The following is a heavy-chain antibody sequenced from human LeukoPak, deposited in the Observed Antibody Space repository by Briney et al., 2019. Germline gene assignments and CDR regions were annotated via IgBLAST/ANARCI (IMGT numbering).Heavy chain of an antibody. CDR1: GGSVSITSY. J-gene: IGHJ4*02. CDR2: IHYSGST. Sequence: SETLSLTCTVSGGSVSITSYWGWIRQPPGKGLEWIGCIHYSGSTYYNPSLKSRVTISIDTSKNQFSLKLTSVTAADTAVYYCATHRYSYANFDYWGQGTLVTVSS. D-gene: IGHD5-18*01. V-gene: IGHV4-39*01. CDR3: ATHRYSYANFDY.